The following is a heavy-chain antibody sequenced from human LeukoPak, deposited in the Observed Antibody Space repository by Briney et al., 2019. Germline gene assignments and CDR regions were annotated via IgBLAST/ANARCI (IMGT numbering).Heavy chain of an antibody. J-gene: IGHJ4*02. Sequence: GGSLRLSCAASGFTVSNNYKSWVRQAPGKGLEWVSAVYDGDTTYYADSVKGRFTISRDNSKNTLYLQINSLRVEDTAVYFCARDRLLYLDYWGQGTPVTVSS. CDR3: ARDRLLYLDY. CDR2: VYDGDTT. V-gene: IGHV3-53*01. CDR1: GFTVSNNY. D-gene: IGHD2-21*02.